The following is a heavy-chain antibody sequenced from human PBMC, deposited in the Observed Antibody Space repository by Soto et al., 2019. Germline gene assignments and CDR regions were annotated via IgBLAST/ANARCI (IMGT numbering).Heavy chain of an antibody. CDR3: ARDKDWAFDY. J-gene: IGHJ4*02. Sequence: TSETLSLTCAVYGGSFSGYYWPWIRQPPGTGLEWIGEINHSGSTNYNPSLKSRVTISVDTSKNQFSLKLTSVTAADTAVYYCARDKDWAFDYWGQGTLVTVSS. V-gene: IGHV4-34*01. CDR1: GGSFSGYY. D-gene: IGHD3-9*01. CDR2: INHSGST.